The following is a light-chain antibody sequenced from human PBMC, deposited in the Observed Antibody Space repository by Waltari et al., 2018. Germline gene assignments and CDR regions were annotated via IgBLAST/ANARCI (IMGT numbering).Light chain of an antibody. V-gene: IGLV1-40*01. CDR2: GVN. CDR1: GSNIGAGYD. J-gene: IGLJ2*01. Sequence: QSVLTQPPSVSGAPGQRVTISCSGSGSNIGAGYDVHWYRQRPGQAPTLLIYGVNTRPPGFSDRFSGYQFDTSASLAIAGLQADDEADYYCQSYDTTLSVVFGGGTKLTVL. CDR3: QSYDTTLSVV.